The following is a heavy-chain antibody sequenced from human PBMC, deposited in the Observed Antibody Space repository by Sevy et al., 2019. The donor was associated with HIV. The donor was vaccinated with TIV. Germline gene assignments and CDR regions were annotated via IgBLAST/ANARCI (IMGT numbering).Heavy chain of an antibody. Sequence: GESLKISCAASGFTFSNYWMSWVRQAPGKGLEWVANIKQDGSVKYYVDSVKGRFTISRDNARNLLYLQMNSLRAEDTALYYCVRAIAADGSFWGQGTLVTVSS. CDR3: VRAIAADGSF. J-gene: IGHJ4*02. V-gene: IGHV3-7*01. CDR2: IKQDGSVK. CDR1: GFTFSNYW. D-gene: IGHD6-13*01.